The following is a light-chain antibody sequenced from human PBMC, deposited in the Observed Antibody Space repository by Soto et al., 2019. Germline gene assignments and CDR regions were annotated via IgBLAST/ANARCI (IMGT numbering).Light chain of an antibody. CDR1: QGISNW. V-gene: IGKV1-12*01. J-gene: IGKJ1*01. CDR3: QQSHSTPPWT. CDR2: AAS. Sequence: DIQMTQSPSSVSASVGDRVTITCRASQGISNWLSWYQQKPGKVPKLLIYAASSLHSGVPSRFSGSGSGTDFTLTISSLQPEDFATYYCQQSHSTPPWTFGQGTKVDIK.